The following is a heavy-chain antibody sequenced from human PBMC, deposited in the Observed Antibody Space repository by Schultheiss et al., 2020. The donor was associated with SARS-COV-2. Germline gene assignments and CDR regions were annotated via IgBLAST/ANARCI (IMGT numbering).Heavy chain of an antibody. CDR2: ISGSGGST. Sequence: GGSLRLSCAASGLTFGRYWMSWVRQAPGKGLEWVSAISGSGGSTYYADSVKGRFTISRHNSKNTLYLQLNSLRAEDTAVYYCASLGNMDVWGQGTTVTVSS. J-gene: IGHJ6*02. D-gene: IGHD7-27*01. V-gene: IGHV3-23*01. CDR1: GLTFGRYW. CDR3: ASLGNMDV.